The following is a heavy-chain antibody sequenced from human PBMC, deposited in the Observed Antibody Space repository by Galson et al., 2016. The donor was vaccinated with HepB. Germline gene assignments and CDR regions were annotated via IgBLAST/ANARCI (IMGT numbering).Heavy chain of an antibody. CDR3: AIMTPTTAH. J-gene: IGHJ4*02. V-gene: IGHV3-23*01. CDR1: GFTFSTFA. CDR2: INDSGYIT. D-gene: IGHD2/OR15-2a*01. Sequence: SLRLSCAGSGFTFSTFAMSWVRQAPGKGLEWVSGINDSGYITYYAGSVKGRFTISRDNSKNTLYLQMNSLRAVDTASYYCAIMTPTTAHWGQGTLVTVSS.